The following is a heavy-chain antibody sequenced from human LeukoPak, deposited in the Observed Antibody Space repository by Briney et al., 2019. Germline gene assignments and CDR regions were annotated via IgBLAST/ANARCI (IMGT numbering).Heavy chain of an antibody. J-gene: IGHJ4*02. CDR3: AKEAVVWDGDLAFDY. CDR2: ISGSGNWK. D-gene: IGHD4-17*01. Sequence: GGSLRLSCAASGFTFSSYAMSWVRQAPGKGLEWVSTISGSGNWKYYADSLKGRFTVSRDNSKNTLYLQMNSLRAEDTAVYYRAKEAVVWDGDLAFDYWGQGTLVTVSS. V-gene: IGHV3-23*01. CDR1: GFTFSSYA.